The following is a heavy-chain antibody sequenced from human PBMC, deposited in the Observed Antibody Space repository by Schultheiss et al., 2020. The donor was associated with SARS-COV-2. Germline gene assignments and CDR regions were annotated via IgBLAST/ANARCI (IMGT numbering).Heavy chain of an antibody. D-gene: IGHD3-22*01. CDR2: INAGNGNT. V-gene: IGHV1-18*01. Sequence: ASVKVSCKASGYTFTSYGISWVRQAPGQGLEWMGWINAGNGNTKYSQKFQGRVTITRDTSASTAYMELSSLRSEDTAVYYCARVHYFDSSGYYRYYGMDIWGQGTTVTVSS. J-gene: IGHJ6*02. CDR1: GYTFTSYG. CDR3: ARVHYFDSSGYYRYYGMDI.